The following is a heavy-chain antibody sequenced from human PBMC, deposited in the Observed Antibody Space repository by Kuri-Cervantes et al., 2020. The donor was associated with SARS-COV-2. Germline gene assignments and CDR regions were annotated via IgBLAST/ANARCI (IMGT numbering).Heavy chain of an antibody. D-gene: IGHD3-16*01. CDR2: ISSSSSYI. J-gene: IGHJ4*02. CDR3: ARAPRLGIGGFYSY. Sequence: GGSLRLSCAASGFTFSSYSMNWVRQAPGKGLEWVSSISSSSSYIYYADSVKGRFTISRDNAKNSLYLQMNSLRAEDTAVYYCARAPRLGIGGFYSYWGQGTLVTVSS. CDR1: GFTFSSYS. V-gene: IGHV3-21*01.